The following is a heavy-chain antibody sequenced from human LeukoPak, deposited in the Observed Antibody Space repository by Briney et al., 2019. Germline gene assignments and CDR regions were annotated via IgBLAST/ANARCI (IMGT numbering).Heavy chain of an antibody. D-gene: IGHD3-10*01. Sequence: NPSETLSLTCTVSGVSMSHLWSWIRQSPGKGLEWIGYIPHTASTNYIPTLKSRVTLSIDTSKSQLSFQLTSVTAADTAVYYCARWEVRLNACEMWGQGTMVTVSS. CDR1: GVSMSHL. CDR2: IPHTAST. CDR3: ARWEVRLNACEM. V-gene: IGHV4-59*11. J-gene: IGHJ3*02.